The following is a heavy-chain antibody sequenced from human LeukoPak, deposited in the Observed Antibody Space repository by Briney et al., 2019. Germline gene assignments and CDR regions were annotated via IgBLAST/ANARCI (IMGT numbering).Heavy chain of an antibody. CDR1: GFTFSDYA. CDR3: AKAELRVDTFFDY. Sequence: GGSLRVYCAASGFTFSDYALGWVRQAPGRGLEWVATLSGSGAGTYYSDSVQGRFTISRDNSKRTLFLQMNSLRAEDTAFYYCAKAELRVDTFFDYWGQGTLVTVSS. D-gene: IGHD5-18*01. CDR2: LSGSGAGT. J-gene: IGHJ4*02. V-gene: IGHV3-23*01.